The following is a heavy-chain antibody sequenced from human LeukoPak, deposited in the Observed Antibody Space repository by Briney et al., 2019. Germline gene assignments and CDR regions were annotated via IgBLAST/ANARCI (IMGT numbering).Heavy chain of an antibody. J-gene: IGHJ4*02. V-gene: IGHV1-2*02. CDR2: INPNSGGT. CDR1: GYIFTGYY. D-gene: IGHD1-26*01. Sequence: ASVKVSRKASGYIFTGYYMHRVRQAPGPGLEWMGWINPNSGGTNFAQKFQGRVTMTRDTSISTAYMDLSRLRSDDTAVYYCARSRIGSQFDFWGQGTLVIVSS. CDR3: ARSRIGSQFDF.